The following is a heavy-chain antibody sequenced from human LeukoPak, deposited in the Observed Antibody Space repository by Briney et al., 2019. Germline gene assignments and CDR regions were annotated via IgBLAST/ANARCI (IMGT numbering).Heavy chain of an antibody. V-gene: IGHV4-34*01. D-gene: IGHD3-10*01. CDR1: GGSFSGYY. Sequence: SETLSLTCAVYGGSFSGYYWSWIRQPPGKGLEWIGEINHSGSTNYNPSLKSRVTISVDTSKNQFSLKLSSVTAADTAVYYCASTPTTYYYGSGSPSRFWGQGTLVTVSS. CDR3: ASTPTTYYYGSGSPSRF. J-gene: IGHJ4*02. CDR2: INHSGST.